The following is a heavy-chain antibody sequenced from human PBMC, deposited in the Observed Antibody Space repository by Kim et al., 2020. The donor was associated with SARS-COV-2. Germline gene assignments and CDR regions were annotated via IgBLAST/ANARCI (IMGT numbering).Heavy chain of an antibody. J-gene: IGHJ3*02. D-gene: IGHD3-22*01. CDR3: ARSLYYYDSSGWRADAFDI. V-gene: IGHV4-59*01. Sequence: SRVTISVDTSKNQFSLKLSSVTAADTAVYYCARSLYYYDSSGWRADAFDIWGQGTMVTVSS.